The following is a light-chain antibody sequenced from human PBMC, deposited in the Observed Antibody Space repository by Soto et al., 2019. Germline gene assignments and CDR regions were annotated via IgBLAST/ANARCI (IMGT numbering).Light chain of an antibody. V-gene: IGKV1-5*01. J-gene: IGKJ5*01. CDR2: DGS. CDR3: QQSNDLVS. CDR1: QSVTSW. Sequence: DIQMTQSPSTLSASVGDRVTITCRSSQSVTSWLAWYQQKPGKAPELLIYDGSILETGVPSRFSGSGSGTDFSFTIISLQPEDIATYYCQQSNDLVSFGQGTRLEI.